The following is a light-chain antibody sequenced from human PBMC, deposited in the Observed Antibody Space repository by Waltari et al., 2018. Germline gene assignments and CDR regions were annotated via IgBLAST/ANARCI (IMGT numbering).Light chain of an antibody. V-gene: IGLV2-23*01. CDR3: CSYAGSSTYVL. J-gene: IGLJ2*01. Sequence: QSALTQPASVSGSLGQPTTLSCTGANSHVGPHNPVSWYQQHPGKAPKLMIYEGSKRPSGVSNRFSGSQSGNTASLTISGLQAEDDGDYYCCSYAGSSTYVLFGGGTKLTVL. CDR1: NSHVGPHNP. CDR2: EGS.